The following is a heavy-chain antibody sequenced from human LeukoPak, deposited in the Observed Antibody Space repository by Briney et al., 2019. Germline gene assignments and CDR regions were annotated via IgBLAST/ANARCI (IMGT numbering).Heavy chain of an antibody. D-gene: IGHD2-2*02. CDR3: ATDLYCSSTSCYIIDY. Sequence: ASVKVSCKVSGYTLTELSMHWVRQAPGKGLEWMGGFDPEDGETTYAQKFQGRVTMTEDTSTDTAYMELSSLRSEDTAVYYCATDLYCSSTSCYIIDYWGQGTLVTVSS. J-gene: IGHJ4*02. CDR2: FDPEDGET. V-gene: IGHV1-24*01. CDR1: GYTLTELS.